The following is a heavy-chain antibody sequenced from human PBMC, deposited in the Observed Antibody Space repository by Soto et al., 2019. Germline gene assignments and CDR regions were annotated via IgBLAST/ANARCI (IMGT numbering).Heavy chain of an antibody. D-gene: IGHD1-26*01. CDR2: IYYSGST. Sequence: QVQLQESGPGLVKPSETLSLTCTVSGGSVSSGSYYWSWIRQPPGKGLEWIGYIYYSGSTNYNPSLESRVTISVDTSENQFSLKLSSVAAADTAVYYCARAGLGDGSDYWGQGTLVTVSS. CDR3: ARAGLGDGSDY. CDR1: GGSVSSGSYY. J-gene: IGHJ4*02. V-gene: IGHV4-61*01.